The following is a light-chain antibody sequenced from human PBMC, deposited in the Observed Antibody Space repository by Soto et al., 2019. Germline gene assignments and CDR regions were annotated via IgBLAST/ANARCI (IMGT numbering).Light chain of an antibody. CDR1: SSDVGGYNY. Sequence: QSALTQPPSVSGSPGQSITISCTGTSSDVGGYNYVSWYQQHPGKAPKLMIYNVSNRPSGVSNRFSGSKSGNTASLTISGLQAEDEGHYYCSSFTSTNTVLFGGGTKLTVL. CDR3: SSFTSTNTVL. CDR2: NVS. J-gene: IGLJ2*01. V-gene: IGLV2-14*01.